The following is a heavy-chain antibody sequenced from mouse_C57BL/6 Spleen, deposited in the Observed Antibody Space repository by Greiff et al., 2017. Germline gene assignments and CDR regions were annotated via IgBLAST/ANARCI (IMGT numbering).Heavy chain of an antibody. Sequence: VKLVESGPELVKPGASVKLSCKASGYTFTSYDINWVKQRPGQGLEWIGWIYPRDGSTKYNEKFKGKATLTVDTSSSTAYMELHSLTSEDSAVYFCASGNYSNWDYYAMDYWGQGTSVTVSS. CDR2: IYPRDGST. V-gene: IGHV1-85*01. CDR1: GYTFTSYD. J-gene: IGHJ4*01. D-gene: IGHD2-5*01. CDR3: ASGNYSNWDYYAMDY.